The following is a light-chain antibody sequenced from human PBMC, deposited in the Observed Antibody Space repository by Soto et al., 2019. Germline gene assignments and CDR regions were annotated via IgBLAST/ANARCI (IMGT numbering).Light chain of an antibody. CDR2: GAS. CDR1: QPVSSNY. J-gene: IGKJ5*01. V-gene: IGKV3-20*01. CDR3: QQYTGPPTT. Sequence: EIWMTQCPDTLAWSPGERATLSCRASQPVSSNYLAWCQPRPGQDHRLLIYGASTRAAGIPDRFSGRGSGTEVTLTITRLEPEDSEVSFCQQYTGPPTTFGQGTRLEIK.